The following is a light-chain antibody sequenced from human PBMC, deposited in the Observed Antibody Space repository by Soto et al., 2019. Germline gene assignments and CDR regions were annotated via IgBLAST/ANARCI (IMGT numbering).Light chain of an antibody. J-gene: IGLJ1*01. CDR1: SSDVGGYNY. Sequence: QSALTQPASVSGSPVQSITISCTGTSSDVGGYNYVSWYQQHPGKAPKLMIYDVSNRPSGVSNRFSGSRSGNTASLTISGLQAEDEADYYCSSYTSSSTPYVFGTGTKVTVL. V-gene: IGLV2-14*01. CDR2: DVS. CDR3: SSYTSSSTPYV.